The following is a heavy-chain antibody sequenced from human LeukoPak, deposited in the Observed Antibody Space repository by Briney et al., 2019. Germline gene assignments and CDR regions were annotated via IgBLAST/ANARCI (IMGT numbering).Heavy chain of an antibody. D-gene: IGHD3-10*02. J-gene: IGHJ6*04. CDR1: GFTFSIYE. CDR2: ISSSGSTI. CDR3: AELGITMIGGV. V-gene: IGHV3-48*03. Sequence: PGGSLRLSCAASGFTFSIYEMNWLRQAPGKGREGVSYISSSGSTIYYADSVKGRFTISRDNAKNSLYLQMNSLRAEDTAVYYCAELGITMIGGVWGKGTTVTISS.